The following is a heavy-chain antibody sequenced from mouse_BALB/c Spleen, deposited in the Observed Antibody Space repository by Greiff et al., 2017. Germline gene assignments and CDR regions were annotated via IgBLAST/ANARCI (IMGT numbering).Heavy chain of an antibody. J-gene: IGHJ2*01. CDR1: GYTFTSYY. D-gene: IGHD2-3*01. CDR2: INPSNGGT. CDR3: TRGDGYFFDY. V-gene: IGHV1S81*02. Sequence: QLQQSGAELVKPGASVKLSCKASGYTFTSYYMYWVKQRPGQGLEWIGEINPSNGGTNFNEKFKSKATLTVDKSSSTAYMQLSSLTSEDSAVYYCTRGDGYFFDYWGQGTTLTVSS.